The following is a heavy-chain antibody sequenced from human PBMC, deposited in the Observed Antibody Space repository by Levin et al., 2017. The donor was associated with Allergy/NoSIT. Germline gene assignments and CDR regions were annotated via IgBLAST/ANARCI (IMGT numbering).Heavy chain of an antibody. CDR3: ARSLVRGARNNWFDP. CDR1: GYTFTGYY. V-gene: IGHV1-2*02. Sequence: ASVKVSCKASGYTFTGYYMHWVRQAPGQGLEWMGWINPNSGGTNYAQKFQGRVTMTRDTSISTAYMELSRLRSDDTAVYYCARSLVRGARNNWFDPWGQGTLVTVSS. J-gene: IGHJ5*02. D-gene: IGHD3-10*01. CDR2: INPNSGGT.